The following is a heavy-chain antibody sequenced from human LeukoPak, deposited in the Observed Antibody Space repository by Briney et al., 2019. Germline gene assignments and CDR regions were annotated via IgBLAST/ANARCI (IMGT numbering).Heavy chain of an antibody. V-gene: IGHV1-18*01. CDR1: GYTYTNYG. Sequence: GASVKVSCKASGYTYTNYGISWVRQVPGQGLEWMAWISAYNGDTRYAQKFQGRVTLTTDTSTTTAYMELRNLRSDDTAVYYCARDACISCGGDCCHDPWGQGTLVTVSS. D-gene: IGHD2-21*02. CDR2: ISAYNGDT. CDR3: ARDACISCGGDCCHDP. J-gene: IGHJ5*02.